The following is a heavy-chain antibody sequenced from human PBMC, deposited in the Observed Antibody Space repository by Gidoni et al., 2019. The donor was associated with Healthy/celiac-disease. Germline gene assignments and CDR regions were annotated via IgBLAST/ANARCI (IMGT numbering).Heavy chain of an antibody. CDR3: AKDLRWELLPGGGAFDI. Sequence: EVQLLESGGGLVQPGGSLRLSCAAPGFTFSSYAMSWVRQAPGKGLEWVSAISGSGGSTYYADSVKGRFTISRDNSKNTLYLQMNSLRAEDTAVYYCAKDLRWELLPGGGAFDIWGQGTMVTVSS. V-gene: IGHV3-23*01. CDR2: ISGSGGST. D-gene: IGHD1-26*01. CDR1: GFTFSSYA. J-gene: IGHJ3*02.